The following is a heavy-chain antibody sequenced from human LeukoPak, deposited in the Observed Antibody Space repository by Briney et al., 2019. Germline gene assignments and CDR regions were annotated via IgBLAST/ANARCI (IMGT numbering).Heavy chain of an antibody. CDR3: ARDGLGGIAVAGTLDY. CDR2: ISYDGSNK. CDR1: GFTFSIYA. J-gene: IGHJ4*02. V-gene: IGHV3-30-3*01. Sequence: GGSLRLSCAASGFTFSIYAMHWVRQAPGKGLEWVAVISYDGSNKYYADSVKGRFTISRDNSKNTLYLQMNSLRAEDTAVYYCARDGLGGIAVAGTLDYWGQGTLVTVSS. D-gene: IGHD6-19*01.